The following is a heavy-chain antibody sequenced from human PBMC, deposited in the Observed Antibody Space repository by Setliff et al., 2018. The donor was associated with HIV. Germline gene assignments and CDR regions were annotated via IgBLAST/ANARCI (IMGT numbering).Heavy chain of an antibody. V-gene: IGHV2-5*01. CDR2: IYWNDDK. CDR3: AHMRSNYDFWSGYPD. J-gene: IGHJ4*02. CDR1: GFSLTTTGVG. Sequence: SGPTLVNPTQTLTLTCTFSGFSLTTTGVGVGWIRQPPGKALEWLAVIYWNDDKSYSPSLKNRVTIAKDASKNQVVLTMTHMDPVDTATYYCAHMRSNYDFWSGYPDWGQGILVTV. D-gene: IGHD3-3*01.